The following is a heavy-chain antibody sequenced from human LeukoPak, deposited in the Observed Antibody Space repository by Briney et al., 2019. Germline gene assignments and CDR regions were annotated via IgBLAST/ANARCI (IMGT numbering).Heavy chain of an antibody. CDR1: GFTFSSYA. CDR3: ARDSASAGDYNYFYATDV. V-gene: IGHV3-23*01. Sequence: GGSLRLSCAASGFTFSSYAMSWVRQAPGKGLEWVSAISGSGGSTYYADSVKGRITISRDNAKNSLYLQMNSLRDEDTAMYYCARDSASAGDYNYFYATDVWGQGTTVTVSS. J-gene: IGHJ6*02. D-gene: IGHD6-13*01. CDR2: ISGSGGST.